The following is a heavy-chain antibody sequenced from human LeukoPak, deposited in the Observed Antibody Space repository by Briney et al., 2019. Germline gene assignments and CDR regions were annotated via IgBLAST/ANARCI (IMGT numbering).Heavy chain of an antibody. J-gene: IGHJ4*02. CDR3: ARDSGSSPTFDY. CDR1: GGSISNSF. V-gene: IGHV4-59*01. D-gene: IGHD1-26*01. CDR2: IYYTGNT. Sequence: SETLSLTRTVSGGSISNSFWSWIRQSPGKGLEWIAYIYYTGNTKYNPSLKSRVTISVDASKNQFSLRLTSVTADDTAVYYCARDSGSSPTFDYWGQGTLVTVSS.